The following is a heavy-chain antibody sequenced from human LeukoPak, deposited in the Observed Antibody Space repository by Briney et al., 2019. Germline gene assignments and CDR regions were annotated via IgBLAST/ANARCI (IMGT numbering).Heavy chain of an antibody. CDR3: ARGATYYYDSSGYKGDY. D-gene: IGHD3-22*01. J-gene: IGHJ4*02. CDR2: IIPIFGTA. V-gene: IGHV1-69*13. CDR1: GGTFSSYA. Sequence: ASVNVSCKASGGTFSSYAISWVRQAPGQGLEWMGGIIPIFGTANYAQKFQGRVTITADESTSTAYMELSSLRSEDTAVYYCARGATYYYDSSGYKGDYWGQGTLVTVSS.